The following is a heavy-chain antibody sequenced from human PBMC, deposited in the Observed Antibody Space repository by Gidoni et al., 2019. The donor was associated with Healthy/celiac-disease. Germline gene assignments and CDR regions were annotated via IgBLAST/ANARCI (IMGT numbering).Heavy chain of an antibody. CDR1: GFTVSSNY. D-gene: IGHD6-19*01. J-gene: IGHJ4*02. Sequence: EVQLVESGGGLIQPGGSLRLSCAASGFTVSSNYMSWVRPAPGKGLGWVSVSYSGGSTYYADSVKGRFTISIDNSKNTRYLQMNSLRAEDTAVYYCARGAAAVAGHFDYWGQGTLVTVSS. CDR2: SYSGGST. V-gene: IGHV3-53*01. CDR3: ARGAAAVAGHFDY.